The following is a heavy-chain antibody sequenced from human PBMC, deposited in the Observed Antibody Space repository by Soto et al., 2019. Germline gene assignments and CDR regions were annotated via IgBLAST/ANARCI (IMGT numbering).Heavy chain of an antibody. Sequence: SETLSLTCAVYGGSFSGYYWSWIRQPPGKGLEWIGEINHSGSTNYNPSLKSRVTISVDTPKNQFSLKLSSVTAADTAVYYCASSIYSSSLVEYFDLWGRGTLDTVSS. CDR3: ASSIYSSSLVEYFDL. CDR2: INHSGST. V-gene: IGHV4-34*01. CDR1: GGSFSGYY. D-gene: IGHD6-6*01. J-gene: IGHJ2*01.